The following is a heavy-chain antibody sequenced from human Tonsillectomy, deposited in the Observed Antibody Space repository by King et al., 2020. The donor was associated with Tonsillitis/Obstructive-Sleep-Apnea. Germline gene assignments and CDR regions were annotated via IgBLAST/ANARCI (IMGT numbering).Heavy chain of an antibody. D-gene: IGHD4/OR15-4a*01. J-gene: IGHJ4*02. CDR3: ARDPLTTAHYFDS. V-gene: IGHV3-48*02. Sequence: VQLVESGGGLVQPGGSLRLSCAASGFTFSSYSLNWFRQAPGTGLEWVSYISSSSETIYYADSVRGRFTISRDNAKNSVYLQMNSLRDEDTAVYYCARDPLTTAHYFDSWGQGTLVTVSS. CDR2: ISSSSETI. CDR1: GFTFSSYS.